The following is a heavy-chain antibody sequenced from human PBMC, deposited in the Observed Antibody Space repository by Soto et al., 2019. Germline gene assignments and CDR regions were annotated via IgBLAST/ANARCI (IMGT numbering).Heavy chain of an antibody. CDR3: TKPRYDSTGHEY. J-gene: IGHJ4*02. D-gene: IGHD3-22*01. Sequence: EVQLVESGGGLVQPGGSLKLSCAASGFTFSDSAMHWFRLASGKGLEWVGRIRSNVNNYATAYAASVKGRFTISRDDSKNTVYLEMKSLKTEDTAVYYCTKPRYDSTGHEYWGQGTLVTVSS. V-gene: IGHV3-73*01. CDR1: GFTFSDSA. CDR2: IRSNVNNYAT.